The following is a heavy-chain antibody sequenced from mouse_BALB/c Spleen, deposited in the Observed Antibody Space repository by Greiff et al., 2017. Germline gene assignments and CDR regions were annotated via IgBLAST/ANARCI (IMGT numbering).Heavy chain of an antibody. CDR3: ARSDGDGY. CDR1: GYTFTSYW. D-gene: IGHD2-13*01. CDR2: IYPGDGDT. J-gene: IGHJ3*02. V-gene: IGHV1-87*01. Sequence: QVHVKQSGAELARPGASVKLSCKASGYTFTSYWMQWVKQRPGQGLEWIGAIYPGDGDTRYTQKFKGKATLTADKSSSTAYMQLSSLASEDSAVYYCARSDGDGYWGQGTLVTVSA.